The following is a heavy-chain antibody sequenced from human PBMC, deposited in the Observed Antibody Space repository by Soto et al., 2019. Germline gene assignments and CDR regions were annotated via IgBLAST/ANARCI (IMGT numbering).Heavy chain of an antibody. CDR1: GAALNSGNYY. Sequence: SETLSLTCSVSGAALNSGNYYWSWIRQVPGKGLEWIGHIYVTGAADYNPSLRDRITISQDTSERQFSLNLRLVTAADTAVYYCARLRIATNNYKWFDPWGQGTLVTVSS. V-gene: IGHV4-31*03. CDR2: IYVTGAA. CDR3: ARLRIATNNYKWFDP. J-gene: IGHJ5*02. D-gene: IGHD2-21*01.